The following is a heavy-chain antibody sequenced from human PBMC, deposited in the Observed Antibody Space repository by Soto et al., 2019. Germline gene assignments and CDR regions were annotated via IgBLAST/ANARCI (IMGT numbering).Heavy chain of an antibody. CDR1: GGTFNTYA. CDR3: ARSVGSGGVIGGFDY. V-gene: IGHV1-69*19. D-gene: IGHD3-16*02. Sequence: QVQLVQSGPEMKKPGSAVKVSCKASGGTFNTYAMNWVRQVPGQGLEWMGGIFPMFDVPRYAQKFQARVTITLDESSTTAYMDLSSLRFDDTAVYYCARSVGSGGVIGGFDYWGQGTLVSV. J-gene: IGHJ4*02. CDR2: IFPMFDVP.